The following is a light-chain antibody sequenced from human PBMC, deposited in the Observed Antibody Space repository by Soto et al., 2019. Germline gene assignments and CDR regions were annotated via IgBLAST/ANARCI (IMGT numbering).Light chain of an antibody. CDR1: QRIRSTY. CDR3: QQYDGSPLYT. CDR2: DAS. V-gene: IGKV3-20*01. J-gene: IGKJ2*01. Sequence: EILLTQSPGTLSLSPGDSATLSCRASQRIRSTYLAWYQQKPGQAPRLLIYDASSRATGIPDRFSGSGSGTDFYLTSSRLEPEDFAVYYCQQYDGSPLYTFGQGTKLEIK.